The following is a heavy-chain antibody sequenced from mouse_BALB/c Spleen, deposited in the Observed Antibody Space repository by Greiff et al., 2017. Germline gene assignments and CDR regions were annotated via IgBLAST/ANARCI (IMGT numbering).Heavy chain of an antibody. Sequence: EVKLEESGPGLVKPSQSLSLTCSVTGYSITSGYYGNWIRQFPGNKLEWMGYISYDGSNNYNPSLKNRISITRDTSKNQFFLKLNSVTTEDTATYYCARYYYDYDERYYYAMDYWGQGTSVTVSS. V-gene: IGHV3-6*02. J-gene: IGHJ4*01. D-gene: IGHD2-4*01. CDR1: GYSITSGYY. CDR3: ARYYYDYDERYYYAMDY. CDR2: ISYDGSN.